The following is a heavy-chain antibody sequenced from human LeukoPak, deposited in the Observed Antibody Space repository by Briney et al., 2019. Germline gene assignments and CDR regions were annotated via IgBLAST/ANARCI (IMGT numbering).Heavy chain of an antibody. CDR1: GFTFSSYG. Sequence: QPGGSLRLSCAASGFTFSSYGMSWVRQAPGKGLQWVSAISGDGKDRDYPDSVKGRFTISRDNSKNTLYLQMDSLRAEDTAVYYCAKRHSSGYYFFDFWGQGALVTVSS. D-gene: IGHD3-22*01. J-gene: IGHJ4*02. CDR2: ISGDGKDR. CDR3: AKRHSSGYYFFDF. V-gene: IGHV3-23*01.